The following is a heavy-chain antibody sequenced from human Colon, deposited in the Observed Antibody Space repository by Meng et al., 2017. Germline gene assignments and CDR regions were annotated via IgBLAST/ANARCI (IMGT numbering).Heavy chain of an antibody. Sequence: RQESGSGLVRPSVTLSLHCTVSGGSVSSGSHYWCWIRQPPGKGLEWIGYIDYSRSINYYPSLKSRVTMSVDTSKNQFSLNLSSVTAADTAVYYCAGGPWELDYWGQGTLVTVSS. CDR3: AGGPWELDY. J-gene: IGHJ4*02. D-gene: IGHD1-26*01. CDR1: GGSVSSGSHY. V-gene: IGHV4-61*01. CDR2: IDYSRSI.